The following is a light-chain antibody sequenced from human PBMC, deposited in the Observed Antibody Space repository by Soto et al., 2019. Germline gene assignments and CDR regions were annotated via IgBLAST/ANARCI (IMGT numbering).Light chain of an antibody. J-gene: IGLJ1*01. CDR3: GTWDSSLSAYV. CDR2: ENN. Sequence: QSALTQPPSVSAPPGQKVNISCSGSRSNIGNNYVSWYQQLPGTAPKLLIYENNKRPSGMPDRFSGSKSGTSATLGITRLQTGDEADYYCGTWDSSLSAYVFGTGTKVTVL. V-gene: IGLV1-51*02. CDR1: RSNIGNNY.